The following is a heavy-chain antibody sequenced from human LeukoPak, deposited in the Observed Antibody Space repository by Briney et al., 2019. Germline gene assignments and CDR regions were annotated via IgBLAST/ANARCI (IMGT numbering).Heavy chain of an antibody. D-gene: IGHD3-3*01. CDR2: IYPGDSDT. CDR3: ARSGDFWSGPDAFGI. Sequence: GESLKISCKGSGYSFTSYWIGWVRQMPGKGLEWMGIIYPGDSDTRYSPSFQGQVTISADKSISTAYLQWSSLKASDTAMYYCARSGDFWSGPDAFGIWGQGTMVTVSS. J-gene: IGHJ3*02. V-gene: IGHV5-51*01. CDR1: GYSFTSYW.